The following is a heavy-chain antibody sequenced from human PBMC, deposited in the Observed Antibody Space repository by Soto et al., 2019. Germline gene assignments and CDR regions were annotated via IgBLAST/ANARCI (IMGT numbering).Heavy chain of an antibody. V-gene: IGHV4-34*01. CDR2: INHSGST. CDR1: GDSISSYY. J-gene: IGHJ1*01. Sequence: SETLSLTCTVSGDSISSYYWSWIRQPPGKGLEWIGEINHSGSTNYNPSLKSRVTISVDTSKNQFSLKLSSVTAADTAVYYCARDTSSTSLRAEYFHFWGQGTQVTVSS. CDR3: ARDTSSTSLRAEYFHF. D-gene: IGHD6-13*01.